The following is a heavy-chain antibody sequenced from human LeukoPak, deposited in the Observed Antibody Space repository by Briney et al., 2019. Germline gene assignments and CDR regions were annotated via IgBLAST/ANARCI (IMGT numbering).Heavy chain of an antibody. CDR3: ARDRDYGDFFDY. J-gene: IGHJ4*02. Sequence: GGSLRLSCAASGFTFSSYGMHWVRQAPGKGLEGVAVIWYDGSNKYYADSVKGRFTISRDNSKNTLYLQMNSLRAEDTAVYYCARDRDYGDFFDYWGQGTLVTVSS. CDR1: GFTFSSYG. CDR2: IWYDGSNK. D-gene: IGHD4-17*01. V-gene: IGHV3-33*01.